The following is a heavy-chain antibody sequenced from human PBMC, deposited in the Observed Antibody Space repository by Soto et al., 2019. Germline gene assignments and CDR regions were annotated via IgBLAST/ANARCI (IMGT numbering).Heavy chain of an antibody. CDR3: AKAYHSQAVAPTWFDP. J-gene: IGHJ5*02. V-gene: IGHV3-23*01. CDR1: GFTFSSYA. Sequence: GGSLRLSCAASGFTFSSYAMSWVRQAPGKGLEWVSAISGSGHSTYYADSVKGRFTISRDNSKNTLYLQMNSLRAEDTAVYYCAKAYHSQAVAPTWFDPWGQGTLVTVSS. CDR2: ISGSGHST. D-gene: IGHD6-19*01.